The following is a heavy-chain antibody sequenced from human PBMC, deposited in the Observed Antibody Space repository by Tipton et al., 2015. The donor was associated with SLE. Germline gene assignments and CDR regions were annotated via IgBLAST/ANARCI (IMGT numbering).Heavy chain of an antibody. CDR2: IWYDGSNK. V-gene: IGHV3-33*01. CDR1: GFTFSSYG. CDR3: ARDYYYYYYMDV. Sequence: LSCAASGFTFSSYGMHWVRQAPGKGLEWVAVIWYDGSNKYYADSVKGRFTISRDNSKNTLYLQMNSLRAEDTAVYYCARDYYYYYYMDVWGKGTTVTVSS. J-gene: IGHJ6*03.